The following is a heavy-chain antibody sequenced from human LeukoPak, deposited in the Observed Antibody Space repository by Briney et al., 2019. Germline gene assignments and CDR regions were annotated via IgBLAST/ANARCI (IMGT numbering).Heavy chain of an antibody. CDR2: ISSSSSTI. D-gene: IGHD2-21*02. CDR3: ARDKDRDFYFFHY. V-gene: IGHV3-48*04. J-gene: IGHJ4*02. Sequence: GGSLRLSCAASGFTFSSYSMNWVRQAPGKGLEWVSYISSSSSTIYYADSVKGRFTISRDNAKNSLYLQMNSLRAEDTAVYYCARDKDRDFYFFHYWGQGTLVTVSS. CDR1: GFTFSSYS.